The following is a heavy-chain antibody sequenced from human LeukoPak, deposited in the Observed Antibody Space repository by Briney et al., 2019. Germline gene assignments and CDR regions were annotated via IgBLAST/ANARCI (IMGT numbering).Heavy chain of an antibody. Sequence: GGSLRLSCVASGFTFSSYSMNWVRQAPGKGLEWVSSISSSSSYIYYADSVKGRFSISRDNTKNSLYLQMNSLRAEDTAVFYCARDADYGGVDFWGQGTLVTVSS. CDR2: ISSSSSYI. J-gene: IGHJ4*02. CDR3: ARDADYGGVDF. V-gene: IGHV3-21*01. CDR1: GFTFSSYS. D-gene: IGHD4-17*01.